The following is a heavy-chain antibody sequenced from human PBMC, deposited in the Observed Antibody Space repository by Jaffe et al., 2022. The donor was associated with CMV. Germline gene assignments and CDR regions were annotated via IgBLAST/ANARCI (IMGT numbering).Heavy chain of an antibody. CDR2: ISSSGSTI. V-gene: IGHV3-48*03. Sequence: EVQLVESGGGLVQPGGSLRLSCAASGFTFSSYEMNWVRQAPGKGLEWVSYISSSGSTIYYADSVKGRFTISRDNAKNSLYLQMNSLRAEDTAVYYCARVHGGTELDYWGQGTLVTVSS. J-gene: IGHJ4*02. D-gene: IGHD1-1*01. CDR3: ARVHGGTELDY. CDR1: GFTFSSYE.